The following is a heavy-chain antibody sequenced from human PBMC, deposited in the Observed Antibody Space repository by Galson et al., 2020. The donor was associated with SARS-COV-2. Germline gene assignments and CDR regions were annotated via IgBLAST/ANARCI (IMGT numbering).Heavy chain of an antibody. Sequence: GGSLRLSCAASGFTFDDYAMHWVRQAPGKGLEWVAVIAHDGGIKVYADSVKGRFTISRDNSENMLFLQMNSLRVDDTAVYYCARDVSGGASDIWGQGTMVTVSS. J-gene: IGHJ3*02. CDR2: IAHDGGIK. CDR1: GFTFDDYA. CDR3: ARDVSGGASDI. D-gene: IGHD1-26*01. V-gene: IGHV3-30*04.